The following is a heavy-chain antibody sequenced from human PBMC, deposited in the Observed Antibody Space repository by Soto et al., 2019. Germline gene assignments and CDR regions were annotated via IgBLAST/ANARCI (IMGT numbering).Heavy chain of an antibody. V-gene: IGHV3-33*01. Sequence: VQLVESGGGVVQPGRSLRLSCAASGFTFSKNGMHWVRQAPGKGLEWVANIWYDGSNKYYADSVKGRFTISRDNSKNTLYLQMNSLRAEDTAVYYCASPSRDAFDIWGQGTMVTVSS. CDR1: GFTFSKNG. CDR2: IWYDGSNK. CDR3: ASPSRDAFDI. J-gene: IGHJ3*02.